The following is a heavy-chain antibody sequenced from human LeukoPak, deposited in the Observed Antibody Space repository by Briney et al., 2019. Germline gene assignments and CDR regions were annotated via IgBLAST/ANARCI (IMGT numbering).Heavy chain of an antibody. CDR3: ARDPGSISGSYAAFDY. V-gene: IGHV1-69*13. J-gene: IGHJ4*02. D-gene: IGHD1-26*01. CDR1: GGTFSSYA. CDR2: IIPIFGTA. Sequence: ASVKVSCKASGGTFSSYAISWVRQAPGQGLKWMGGIIPIFGTANYAQKFQGRVTITADESTSTAYMELSSLRSEDTAVYYCARDPGSISGSYAAFDYWGQGTLVTVSS.